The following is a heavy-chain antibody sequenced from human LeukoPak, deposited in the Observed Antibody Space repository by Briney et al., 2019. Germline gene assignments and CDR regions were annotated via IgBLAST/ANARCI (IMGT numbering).Heavy chain of an antibody. J-gene: IGHJ5*02. Sequence: SETLPLTCTVSGYSISSGYYWGWIRQPPGKGLEWIGSIYHSGSTYYNPSLKSRVTISVDTSKNQFSLKLSSVTAADTAVYYCARDLSTQYYDFWSGYYDYNWFDPWGQGTLVTVSS. V-gene: IGHV4-38-2*02. CDR2: IYHSGST. CDR1: GYSISSGYY. CDR3: ARDLSTQYYDFWSGYYDYNWFDP. D-gene: IGHD3-3*01.